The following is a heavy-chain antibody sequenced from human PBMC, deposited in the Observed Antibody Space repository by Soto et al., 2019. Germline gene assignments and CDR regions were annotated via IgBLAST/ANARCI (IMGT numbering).Heavy chain of an antibody. J-gene: IGHJ4*02. CDR1: GGSFNSYS. V-gene: IGHV1-69*02. D-gene: IGHD5-12*01. CDR3: AAHSGYEGFFDY. Sequence: QVRLVQSGAEVKKPGSSVKVSCQASGGSFNSYSFSWVRQAPGQGLEWMGRIIPIIDIANYAQKFQGRVTTTADRSTSTAYMEVSSLRAEDPAVYYCAAHSGYEGFFDYWGQGTLVTVSS. CDR2: IIPIIDIA.